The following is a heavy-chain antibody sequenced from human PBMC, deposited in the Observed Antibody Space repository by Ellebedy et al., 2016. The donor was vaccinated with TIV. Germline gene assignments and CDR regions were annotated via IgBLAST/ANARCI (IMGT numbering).Heavy chain of an antibody. CDR2: ITESGGNT. V-gene: IGHV3-23*01. Sequence: PGGSLRLSCAASGLTFSSHAMSWVRQAPGKGLEWVSSITESGGNTYYADSVKGRFTISKDIAKSTLFLQMNSLRAEDTAVYYCVRDRGRPDSFDLWGRGTMVIVSS. CDR1: GLTFSSHA. J-gene: IGHJ3*01. CDR3: VRDRGRPDSFDL.